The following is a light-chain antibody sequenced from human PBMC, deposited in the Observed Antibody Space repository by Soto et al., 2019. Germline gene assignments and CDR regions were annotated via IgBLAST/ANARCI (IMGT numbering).Light chain of an antibody. CDR1: QGIGND. CDR3: LQDYTYPRT. J-gene: IGKJ1*01. CDR2: AAS. V-gene: IGKV1-6*01. Sequence: AIQMTQSPSSLSASVGDRVTVTCRASQGIGNDLGWYQQKPGKAPKILISAASSLQSGVPSRFSGSGSGTDFTLTISSLQPEDFATYYCLQDYTYPRTFGQGTKVEIK.